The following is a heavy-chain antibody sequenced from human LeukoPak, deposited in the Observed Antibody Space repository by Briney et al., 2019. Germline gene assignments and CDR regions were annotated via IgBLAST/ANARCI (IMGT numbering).Heavy chain of an antibody. CDR2: IRGSSTTI. Sequence: GGSLRLSCAASGFTFSNSSMNWVRQAPGKGLEWISYIRGSSTTIYYADSVKGRFTISRDNAKNSVYLKMDSLRAEDTAVYFGAAESRSDRGAAACYGRYFDYWGQGTLVTVSS. V-gene: IGHV3-48*01. D-gene: IGHD3-9*01. J-gene: IGHJ4*02. CDR1: GFTFSNSS. CDR3: AAESRSDRGAAACYGRYFDY.